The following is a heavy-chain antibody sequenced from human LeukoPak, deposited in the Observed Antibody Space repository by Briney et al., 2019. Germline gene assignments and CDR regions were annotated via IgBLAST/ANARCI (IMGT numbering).Heavy chain of an antibody. Sequence: SETLSLTCTVSGVSISSYYWTWIRQPPGKGLEWIGNIDYSGNTKYNPSLKSRVTISVDTSKDQFSLKLSSVTAADTAVFFCARWYYDSSGYRYFDYWGQGTLVTVSS. CDR3: ARWYYDSSGYRYFDY. CDR1: GVSISSYY. J-gene: IGHJ4*02. CDR2: IDYSGNT. V-gene: IGHV4-59*01. D-gene: IGHD3-22*01.